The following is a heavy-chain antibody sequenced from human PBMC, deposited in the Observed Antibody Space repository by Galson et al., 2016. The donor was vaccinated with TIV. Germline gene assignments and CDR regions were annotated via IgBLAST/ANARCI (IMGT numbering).Heavy chain of an antibody. CDR1: GFIFRNYN. Sequence: SLRLSCAASGFIFRNYNIHWVRQAPGKGPEWVAFISYSGGNKYYGDSVKGRFTISRDNAKSSLFLQMNSLRVEDTAVYYCARDCSSTNCYTDPIYFDSWGQGALVTVSS. D-gene: IGHD2-2*02. CDR2: ISYSGGNK. V-gene: IGHV3-30*03. J-gene: IGHJ4*02. CDR3: ARDCSSTNCYTDPIYFDS.